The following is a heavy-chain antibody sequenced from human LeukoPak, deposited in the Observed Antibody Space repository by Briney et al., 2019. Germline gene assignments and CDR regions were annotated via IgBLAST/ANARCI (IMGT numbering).Heavy chain of an antibody. J-gene: IGHJ4*02. CDR1: GGSISSYY. D-gene: IGHD1-26*01. V-gene: IGHV4-59*12. Sequence: SETLSLTCTVSGGSISSYYRSWIRQPPGKGLEWIGYIYYSGSTNYNPSLKSRVTISVDASKNQFSLKLSSVTAADTAVYYCAREGLVGATRVFDYWGQGTLVTVSS. CDR3: AREGLVGATRVFDY. CDR2: IYYSGST.